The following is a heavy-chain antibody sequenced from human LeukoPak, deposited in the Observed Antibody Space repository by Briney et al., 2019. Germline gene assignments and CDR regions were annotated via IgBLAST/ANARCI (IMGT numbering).Heavy chain of an antibody. CDR3: ARDTITMVRGVHDY. J-gene: IGHJ4*02. CDR1: GFTFSSYS. CDR2: ISSSSSYI. D-gene: IGHD3-10*01. V-gene: IGHV3-21*04. Sequence: KPGGSLRLSCAASGFTFSSYSMNWVRQAPGKGLEWVSSISSSSSYIYYADSVKGRFTISRDNAKNSLYLQMNSLRAEDTALYYCARDTITMVRGVHDYWGQGTLVTVSS.